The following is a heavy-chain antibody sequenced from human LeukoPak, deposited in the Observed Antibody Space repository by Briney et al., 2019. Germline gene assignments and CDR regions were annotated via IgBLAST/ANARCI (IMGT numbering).Heavy chain of an antibody. Sequence: PGGSLRLSCAASGVTLSSYGVHWVRQAPGKGLEGVAVISYDGSNKYYADSVKGRFTISRDNSKNTLYLQMNSLRAEDTAVYYCAKATGEYYDTWGQGTLVTVSS. J-gene: IGHJ4*02. V-gene: IGHV3-30*18. CDR1: GVTLSSYG. CDR2: ISYDGSNK. D-gene: IGHD3-22*01. CDR3: AKATGEYYDT.